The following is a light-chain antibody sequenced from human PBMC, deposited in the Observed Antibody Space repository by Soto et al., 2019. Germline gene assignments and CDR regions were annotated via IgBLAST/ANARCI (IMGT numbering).Light chain of an antibody. CDR1: QSISSY. J-gene: IGKJ1*01. CDR3: QQSYSTPRT. V-gene: IGKV1-39*01. CDR2: GVS. Sequence: DLPMTQSPSSLSASVGDRVTITCRASQSISSYLNWYQQKPGKAPKLLIYGVSSLQSGVPSRFSGSGSGTDFTLTISSLQPEDFATYYCQQSYSTPRTFGQGTKVEIK.